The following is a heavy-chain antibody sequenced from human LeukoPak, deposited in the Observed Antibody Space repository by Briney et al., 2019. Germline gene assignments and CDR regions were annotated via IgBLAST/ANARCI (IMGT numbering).Heavy chain of an antibody. CDR3: AKRISVLLWFGVSGYYFDY. J-gene: IGHJ4*02. Sequence: GGSLRLSCAASGFTFSSYAMSWVRQAPGKGLERDSAISGSGGSTYYADSVKGRFTISRDNSKNTLYLQMNSLRAEDTAVYYCAKRISVLLWFGVSGYYFDYWGQGTLVTVSS. D-gene: IGHD3-10*01. CDR2: ISGSGGST. V-gene: IGHV3-23*01. CDR1: GFTFSSYA.